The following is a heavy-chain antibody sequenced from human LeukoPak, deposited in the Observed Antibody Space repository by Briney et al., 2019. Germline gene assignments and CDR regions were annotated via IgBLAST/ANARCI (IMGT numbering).Heavy chain of an antibody. CDR2: INHSGST. V-gene: IGHV4-34*01. CDR1: GGSFSGYY. Sequence: SETLSLTCAVYGGSFSGYYWSWIRQPPGKGLEWIGEINHSGSTNYNPSLKSRVTISVDTSKNQFSLKPSSVTAADTAVYYCARGVLGSWRGYYYYYYMDVWGKGTTVTVSS. D-gene: IGHD6-13*01. J-gene: IGHJ6*03. CDR3: ARGVLGSWRGYYYYYYMDV.